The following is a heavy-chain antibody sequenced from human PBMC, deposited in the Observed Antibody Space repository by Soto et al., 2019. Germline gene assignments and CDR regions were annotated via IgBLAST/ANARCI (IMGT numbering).Heavy chain of an antibody. CDR1: GGTFSSYA. CDR2: IIPIFGTA. J-gene: IGHJ5*02. CDR3: ARGSGPYYPWFDP. V-gene: IGHV1-69*05. D-gene: IGHD3-10*01. Sequence: ASVKVSCKASGGTFSSYAISWVRQAPGQGLEWMGGIIPIFGTANYAQKFQGRVTMTTDTSTSTAYMELRSLRSDDTAVYYCARGSGPYYPWFDPWGQGTLVTVSS.